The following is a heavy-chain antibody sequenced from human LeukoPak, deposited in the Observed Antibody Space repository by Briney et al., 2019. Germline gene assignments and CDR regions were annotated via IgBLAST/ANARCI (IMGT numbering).Heavy chain of an antibody. V-gene: IGHV1-24*01. CDR2: IDPEDGET. J-gene: IGHJ4*02. D-gene: IGHD6-13*01. CDR1: GYTLTELS. CDR3: ATVFPYSSSWPVDY. Sequence: ASLKVSCKVSGYTLTELSMHWVRQAPGKGLEWMAGIDPEDGETIYAQKFQGRVTMTEDTTTDTAYMELSSLRSEDTAVYYCATVFPYSSSWPVDYWGQGTLVTVSS.